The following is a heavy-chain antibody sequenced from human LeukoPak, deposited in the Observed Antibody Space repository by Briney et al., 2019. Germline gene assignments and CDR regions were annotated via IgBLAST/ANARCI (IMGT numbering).Heavy chain of an antibody. CDR3: TKDPGPYGAYYVIY. D-gene: IGHD4-17*01. Sequence: GGSLRLSCAASGFTFSSYAMSWVRQAPGKGLEWVSAISGSGGSTYYADSVKGRFTISRDNSKKTLYLQMNSLRAEDTAVYYCTKDPGPYGAYYVIYWGQGTLVTVSS. J-gene: IGHJ4*02. CDR2: ISGSGGST. CDR1: GFTFSSYA. V-gene: IGHV3-23*01.